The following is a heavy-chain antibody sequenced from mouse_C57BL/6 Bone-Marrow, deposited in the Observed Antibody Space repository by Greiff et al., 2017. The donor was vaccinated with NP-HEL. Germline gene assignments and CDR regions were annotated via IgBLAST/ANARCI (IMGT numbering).Heavy chain of an antibody. J-gene: IGHJ3*01. CDR2: ISNGGGST. V-gene: IGHV5-12*01. CDR1: GFTFSDYY. CDR3: ARQIAY. Sequence: EVHLVESGGGLVQPGGSLKLSCAASGFTFSDYYMYWVRQTPEKRLEWVAYISNGGGSTYYPDTVKGRFTISRDNAKNTLYLQMSRLKSEDTAMYYCARQIAYWGQGTLVTVSA.